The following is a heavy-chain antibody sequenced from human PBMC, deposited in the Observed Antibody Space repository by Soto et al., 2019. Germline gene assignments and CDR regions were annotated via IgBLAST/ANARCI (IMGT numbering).Heavy chain of an antibody. J-gene: IGHJ6*02. V-gene: IGHV3-23*01. CDR2: ISGGSNT. CDR1: GFTFSSYA. D-gene: IGHD6-13*01. CDR3: ARDQAAAGPFYGMDV. Sequence: GSLRLSCAASGFTFSSYAMIWVRQAPGKGLEWVSAISGGSNTYYADSVKGRFTISRDNSKNTLNLQMNSLRAEDTAVYYCARDQAAAGPFYGMDVWGQGTTVTVSS.